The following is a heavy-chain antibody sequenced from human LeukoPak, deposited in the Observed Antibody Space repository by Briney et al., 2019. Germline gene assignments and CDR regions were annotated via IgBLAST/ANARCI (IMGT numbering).Heavy chain of an antibody. V-gene: IGHV3-15*01. CDR2: IKSKTDGGTT. CDR3: TTFWAAAGNLSAY. CDR1: GFTFSNAW. Sequence: PGGSLRLSCAASGFTFSNAWMSWVRQAPGKGLEWVGRIKSKTDGGTTDYAAPVKGRFTISRDDSKNTLYLQMNSLKTEDTAVYYCTTFWAAAGNLSAYWGQGTLVTVSS. J-gene: IGHJ4*02. D-gene: IGHD6-13*01.